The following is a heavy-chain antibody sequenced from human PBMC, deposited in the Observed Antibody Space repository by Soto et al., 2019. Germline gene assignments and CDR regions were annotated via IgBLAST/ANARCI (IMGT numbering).Heavy chain of an antibody. J-gene: IGHJ4*02. V-gene: IGHV3-23*01. D-gene: IGHD1-26*01. CDR2: ISDDGSST. Sequence: GGSLRLSCAASGFTFSNHPMSWVRQAPGKGLEWVSAISDDGSSTYYADSVKVRFTISRDNSKNTLYVQMNSLRPEDTAVSYSAKFHRDTGRYLDNWGQGTQVTVSS. CDR1: GFTFSNHP. CDR3: AKFHRDTGRYLDN.